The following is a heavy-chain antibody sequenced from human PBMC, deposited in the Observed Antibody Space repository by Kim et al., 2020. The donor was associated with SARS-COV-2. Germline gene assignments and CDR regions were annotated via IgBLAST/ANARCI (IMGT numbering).Heavy chain of an antibody. J-gene: IGHJ5*02. Sequence: SKTFKGHVTITRDTSATTAYMGLSSLTSKDTAVYYCAREGSGSYNWLDPWGQGTLVTVSS. D-gene: IGHD3-10*01. CDR3: AREGSGSYNWLDP. V-gene: IGHV1-3*01.